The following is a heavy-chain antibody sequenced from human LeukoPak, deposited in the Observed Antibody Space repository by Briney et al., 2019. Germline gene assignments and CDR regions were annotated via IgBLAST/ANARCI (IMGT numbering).Heavy chain of an antibody. D-gene: IGHD5-18*01. Sequence: PGGSLRLSCAASGFTFSSYEMNWVRQAPGKGLEWVSSISSSGSTIYYADSVKGRFTISRDNAKNSLYLQMNSLRAEDTAVYYCARVSGYSYGNFLYYYMDVWGKGTTVTISS. CDR1: GFTFSSYE. J-gene: IGHJ6*03. V-gene: IGHV3-48*03. CDR2: ISSSGSTI. CDR3: ARVSGYSYGNFLYYYMDV.